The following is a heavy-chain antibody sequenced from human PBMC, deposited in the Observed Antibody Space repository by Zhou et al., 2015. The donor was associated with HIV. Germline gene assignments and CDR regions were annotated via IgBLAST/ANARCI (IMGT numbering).Heavy chain of an antibody. J-gene: IGHJ6*02. CDR2: IIPMFGTV. Sequence: QVVLVQSGAEVKKPGSSVKVSCEASGGTFSNYAVSWVRQAPGQGLEWMGAIIPMFGTVRYAQKFQGRVTLTADRSTNTAYMELSSLRSVDTAVYYCARVLSGYDFLGGMDVWGQGTTVTV. CDR3: ARVLSGYDFLGGMDV. CDR1: GGTFSNYA. D-gene: IGHD5-12*01. V-gene: IGHV1-69*06.